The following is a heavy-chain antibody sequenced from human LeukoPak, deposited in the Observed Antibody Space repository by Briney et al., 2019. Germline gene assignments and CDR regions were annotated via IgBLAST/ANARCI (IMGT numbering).Heavy chain of an antibody. D-gene: IGHD5-24*01. Sequence: PGGSLRLSCAASGFTFSNNYMSWVRQAPGKGLEWVSVIYRVGSTYYADSVKGRFTNSRDNSKNTLYLQMNSLRAEDTAMYYCARGDGYNFFDCWGQGVLVTVSS. CDR2: IYRVGST. CDR1: GFTFSNNY. V-gene: IGHV3-66*01. CDR3: ARGDGYNFFDC. J-gene: IGHJ4*02.